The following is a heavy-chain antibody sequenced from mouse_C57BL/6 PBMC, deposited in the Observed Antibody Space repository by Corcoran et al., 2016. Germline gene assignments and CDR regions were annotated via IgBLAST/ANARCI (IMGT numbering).Heavy chain of an antibody. CDR2: INTYSGVP. V-gene: IGHV9-3*01. D-gene: IGHD2-5*01. J-gene: IGHJ2*01. CDR3: ARDGYSKRSYFDY. CDR1: GYTFTTYG. Sequence: QIQLVQSGPELKKPGETVKISCKASGYTFTTYGMSWVKQAPGKGLKWMGWINTYSGVPTYADDFKGRFTFSLETSASTAYLQINNLKNEDTATYFCARDGYSKRSYFDYWGQGTTLTVSS.